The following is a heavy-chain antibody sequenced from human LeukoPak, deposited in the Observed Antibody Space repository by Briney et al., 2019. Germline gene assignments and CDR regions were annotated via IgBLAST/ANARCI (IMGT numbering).Heavy chain of an antibody. CDR3: ARDGADPLTPRGADFDI. CDR1: GFTFSSYS. V-gene: IGHV3-30*03. D-gene: IGHD3-16*01. J-gene: IGHJ3*02. CDR2: ISYDGSNK. Sequence: PGGSLRLSCAASGFTFSSYSMNWVRQAPGKGLEWVAVISYDGSNKYYADSVKGRFTISRDNSKNTLYLQMNSLRAEDTAVYYCARDGADPLTPRGADFDIWGQGTMVTVSS.